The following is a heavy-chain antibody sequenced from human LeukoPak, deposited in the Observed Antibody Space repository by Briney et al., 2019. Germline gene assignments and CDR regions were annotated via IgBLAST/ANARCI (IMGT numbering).Heavy chain of an antibody. CDR2: VNGDGSST. Sequence: GGSLRLSCAASGFTFSRYWMHWVRQAPGKGLAWVSRVNGDGSSTTYADSVKGRFTISRDNAKDTLYLQMNSLRAEGTAVYYCARDQLGDGDYLFDSWGQGILVTVSS. CDR1: GFTFSRYW. CDR3: ARDQLGDGDYLFDS. D-gene: IGHD4-17*01. V-gene: IGHV3-74*01. J-gene: IGHJ4*02.